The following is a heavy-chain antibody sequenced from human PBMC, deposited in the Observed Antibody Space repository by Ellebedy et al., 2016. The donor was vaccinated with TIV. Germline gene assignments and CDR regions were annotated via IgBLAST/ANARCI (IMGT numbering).Heavy chain of an antibody. D-gene: IGHD6-19*01. V-gene: IGHV1-46*01. CDR1: GYPFTSYY. CDR2: INPSGGST. Sequence: AASVKVSCTASGYPFTSYYMHWVRQAPGQGLEWVGIINPSGGSTSYAQKFQGWVTMTRDTSISTAYMELSRLRSDDTAVYYCARDRAAVAVDYWGQGTLVTVSS. J-gene: IGHJ4*02. CDR3: ARDRAAVAVDY.